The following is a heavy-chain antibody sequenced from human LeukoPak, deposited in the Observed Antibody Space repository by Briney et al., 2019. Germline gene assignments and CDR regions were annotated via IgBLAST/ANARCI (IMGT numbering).Heavy chain of an antibody. CDR3: GRVGDGYNDNY. D-gene: IGHD5-24*01. CDR1: GFTVSSDY. Sequence: GGSLRLSCAASGFTVSSDYMGWVRQAPEKGLEWVSLISSGGSTYYSDSLKGRFTISRDNSKNTLYLQMNSLRAEDTAVYYCGRVGDGYNDNYWGQGTLVTVSS. V-gene: IGHV3-66*01. CDR2: ISSGGST. J-gene: IGHJ4*02.